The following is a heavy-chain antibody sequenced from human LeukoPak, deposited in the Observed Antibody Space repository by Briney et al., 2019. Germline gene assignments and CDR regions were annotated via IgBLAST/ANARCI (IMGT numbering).Heavy chain of an antibody. J-gene: IGHJ3*02. CDR3: AKDIAAAARRFIDAFDI. D-gene: IGHD6-13*01. CDR1: GFTFDVYA. V-gene: IGHV3-43*02. Sequence: PGGSLRLSCAPSGFTFDVYAMHWVRQAPGKGLEWVSLISGDGGSTYYADSVKGRFTISRDNSKNYLYLQMNSLRTEDTALYYCAKDIAAAARRFIDAFDIWGEGTMVTVS. CDR2: ISGDGGST.